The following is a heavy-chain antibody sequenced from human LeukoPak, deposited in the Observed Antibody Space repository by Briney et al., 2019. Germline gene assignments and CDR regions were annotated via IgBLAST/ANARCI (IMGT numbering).Heavy chain of an antibody. CDR2: IKQDGSEK. CDR1: GFTFSSYW. D-gene: IGHD1-26*01. V-gene: IGHV3-7*01. J-gene: IGHJ6*03. Sequence: GGSLRLSCAASGFTFSSYWMSWVRQAPGKGLEWVANIKQDGSEKYYVDSVKGRFTISRDNAKNSLYLQMNSLRAEDTAVYYCARESLVGATHYYYYYMDVWGKGTTVTVSS. CDR3: ARESLVGATHYYYYYMDV.